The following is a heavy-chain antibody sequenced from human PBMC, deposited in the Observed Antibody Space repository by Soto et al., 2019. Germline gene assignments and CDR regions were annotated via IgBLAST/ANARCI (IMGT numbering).Heavy chain of an antibody. CDR3: ARGYGELGYSSSWSVRPYYYYGMDV. D-gene: IGHD6-13*01. Sequence: QVQLVQSGAEVKKPGASVKVSCKASGYTFTSYGISWVRQAPGQGLEWMGWISAYNGNTNYAQKLRSRVTMTTDTATSTAYLELRSLRSDDAAVYYYARGYGELGYSSSWSVRPYYYYGMDVWGQGTTVTVSS. J-gene: IGHJ6*02. V-gene: IGHV1-18*01. CDR2: ISAYNGNT. CDR1: GYTFTSYG.